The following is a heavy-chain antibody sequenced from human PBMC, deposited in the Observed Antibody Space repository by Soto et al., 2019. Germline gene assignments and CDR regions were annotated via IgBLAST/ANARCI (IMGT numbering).Heavy chain of an antibody. CDR1: GGSISSGGYY. CDR2: IYYSGST. D-gene: IGHD3-3*01. V-gene: IGHV4-31*03. J-gene: IGHJ4*02. CDR3: ARVREWFNPFDS. Sequence: SETLSLTCTVSGGSISSGGYYWSWIRQHPGKGLEWIGYIYYSGSTYYNPSLKSRVAISVDTSKNQFSLKLSSVTAADTAVYYCARVREWFNPFDSWGQGTLVTVSS.